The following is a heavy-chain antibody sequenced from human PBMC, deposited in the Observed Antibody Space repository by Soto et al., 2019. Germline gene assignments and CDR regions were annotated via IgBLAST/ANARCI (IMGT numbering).Heavy chain of an antibody. V-gene: IGHV4-34*01. CDR1: DASFSCYY. D-gene: IGHD5-12*01. CDR2: IHYCGRV. CDR3: GREFSPVAPDAFDV. J-gene: IGHJ3*01. Sequence: SETLSLTCAVDDASFSCYYWSWIRQTPGKGLEWIGQIHYCGRVNYNPSLKSRVTLSADTSKKHFALNLTSVTAADTAVYYCGREFSPVAPDAFDVWGPGTMVTVSS.